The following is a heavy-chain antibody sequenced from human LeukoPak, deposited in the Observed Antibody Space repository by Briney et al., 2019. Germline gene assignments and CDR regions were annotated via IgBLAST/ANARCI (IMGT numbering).Heavy chain of an antibody. V-gene: IGHV3-23*01. J-gene: IGHJ6*03. CDR2: IGGRGDST. Sequence: GGSLRLSCAASGFTFSTYAMTWVRQAPGKGLQWVSVIGGRGDSTYYADSVKGRFSISRDNSKNTLYLQMNRLSAEDTAVYYCARDRAVTIDYSYYYMDVWGKGTTVTVSS. CDR3: ARDRAVTIDYSYYYMDV. D-gene: IGHD4-17*01. CDR1: GFTFSTYA.